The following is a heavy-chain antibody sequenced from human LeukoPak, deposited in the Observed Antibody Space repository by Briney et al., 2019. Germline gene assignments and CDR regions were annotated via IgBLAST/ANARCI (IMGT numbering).Heavy chain of an antibody. Sequence: PSETLSLTCTVSGGSISTYYWSWLRQPPGKGLEWFGYIYYSGSTNYNPSLKSRVTISVDTSKNQFSLKLSSVTAADTAVYYCARVLDAGVTIFGVIQFDTFDIWGQGTMVTVSS. CDR3: ARVLDAGVTIFGVIQFDTFDI. CDR2: IYYSGST. V-gene: IGHV4-59*01. D-gene: IGHD3-3*01. J-gene: IGHJ3*02. CDR1: GGSISTYY.